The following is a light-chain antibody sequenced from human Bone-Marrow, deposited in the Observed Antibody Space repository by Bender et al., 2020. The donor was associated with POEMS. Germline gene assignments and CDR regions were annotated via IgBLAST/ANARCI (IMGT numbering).Light chain of an antibody. V-gene: IGLV1-44*01. CDR2: TNN. J-gene: IGLJ3*02. Sequence: QSVLTQPPSVSGTPGQRVTISCSGSGSNIGGYPVNWYQQLPGTAPRLLIYTNNERPSGVPDRFSGSKSGTSASLAITVLQSDDEASYFCVAWDASLNGWVFGGGTKLTVL. CDR1: GSNIGGYP. CDR3: VAWDASLNGWV.